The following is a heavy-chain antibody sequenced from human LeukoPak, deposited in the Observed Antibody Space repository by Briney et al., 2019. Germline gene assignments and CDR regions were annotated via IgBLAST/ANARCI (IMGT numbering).Heavy chain of an antibody. D-gene: IGHD3-9*01. J-gene: IGHJ6*04. CDR1: GYTFTSYG. CDR3: ARGTPYDILTGYYPNYYGMDV. Sequence: GASVKVSCKASGYTFTSYGISWVRQAPGQGLEWMGWISAYSGNTNYAQKLQGRVTMTTDTSTSTAYMELRSLRSDDTAVYYCARGTPYDILTGYYPNYYGMDVWGKGTTVTVSS. CDR2: ISAYSGNT. V-gene: IGHV1-18*04.